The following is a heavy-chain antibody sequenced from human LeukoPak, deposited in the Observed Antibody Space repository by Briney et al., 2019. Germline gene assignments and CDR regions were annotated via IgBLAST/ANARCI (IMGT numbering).Heavy chain of an antibody. D-gene: IGHD1-26*01. Sequence: SQTLSLTCAISGDSVSSHLVTWGWIRQSPSRGLEWLGRTYYRSKWSNDFAESVKSRIIIDPDTSKNQFSLQLNSVTPDDTAVYYCARAQGGIFDYWGQGTLVTVSS. CDR3: ARAQGGIFDY. CDR2: TYYRSKWSN. CDR1: GDSVSSHLVT. V-gene: IGHV6-1*01. J-gene: IGHJ4*02.